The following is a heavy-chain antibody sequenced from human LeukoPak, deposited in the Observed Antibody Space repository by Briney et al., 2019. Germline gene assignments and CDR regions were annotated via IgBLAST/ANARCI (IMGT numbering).Heavy chain of an antibody. CDR1: GYIFTGYY. CDR3: ARGGSAYIDSDTTCLDP. Sequence: ASVKVSCKASGYIFTGYYMHWVRQAPGQGLEWMGWINPNSGGTNSAPKLQGRVTMTRDTPISTAYMELSTLRSDDTAVYYCARGGSAYIDSDTTCLDPWGQGTLVTVAS. J-gene: IGHJ5*02. V-gene: IGHV1-2*02. D-gene: IGHD5-12*01. CDR2: INPNSGGT.